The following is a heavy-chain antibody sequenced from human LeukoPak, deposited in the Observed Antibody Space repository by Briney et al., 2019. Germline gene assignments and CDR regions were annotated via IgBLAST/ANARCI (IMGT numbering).Heavy chain of an antibody. CDR2: MNPNSGNT. CDR3: ARGAYSSGWYEFNWFDP. Sequence: GASVKVSCKASGYTFTSYDINWVRQATGQGLEWMGWMNPNSGNTGYAQKFQGRVTMTRDTSISTAYMELSRLRSDDTAVYYCARGAYSSGWYEFNWFDPWGQGTLVTVSS. J-gene: IGHJ5*02. V-gene: IGHV1-8*02. CDR1: GYTFTSYD. D-gene: IGHD6-19*01.